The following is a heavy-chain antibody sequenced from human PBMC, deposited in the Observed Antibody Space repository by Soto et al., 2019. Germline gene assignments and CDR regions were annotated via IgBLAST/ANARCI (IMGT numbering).Heavy chain of an antibody. CDR3: ATVSIAVAKYYFDY. D-gene: IGHD6-19*01. CDR1: GYTLTELS. Sequence: ASVKVSCKVSGYTLTELSMHWVRQAPGKGLEWMGGFDPEDGETIYAQKFQGRVTMTEDTSTDTAYMELSSLRSEDTAVYYCATVSIAVAKYYFDYWGQGTLVTVSS. V-gene: IGHV1-24*01. J-gene: IGHJ4*02. CDR2: FDPEDGET.